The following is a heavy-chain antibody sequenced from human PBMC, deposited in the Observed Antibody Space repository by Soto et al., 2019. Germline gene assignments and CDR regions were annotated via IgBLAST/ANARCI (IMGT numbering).Heavy chain of an antibody. D-gene: IGHD1-7*01. CDR2: ISSSSSYI. CDR1: GFTFSSYS. CDR3: ARDAVSELPGAFDI. J-gene: IGHJ3*02. Sequence: GGSLRLSCAASGFTFSSYSMNWVRQAPGKGLEWVSSISSSSSYIYYADSVKGRFTISRDNAKNSLYLQMNSLRAEDTAVYYCARDAVSELPGAFDIWGQGTMVTVSS. V-gene: IGHV3-21*01.